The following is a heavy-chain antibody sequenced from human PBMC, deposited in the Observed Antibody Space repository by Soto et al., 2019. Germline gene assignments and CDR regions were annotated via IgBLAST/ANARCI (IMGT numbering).Heavy chain of an antibody. CDR2: ISGSGGST. Sequence: PGGSLRLSCAASGFTFSSYAMSWVRQAPGKGLEWVSAISGSGGSTYYADSVKGRFTISRDNSKNTLYLQMNSLRAEDTAVYYCAQCPILTGYYAPSLGYWGQGTLVTVSS. D-gene: IGHD3-9*01. V-gene: IGHV3-23*01. CDR3: AQCPILTGYYAPSLGY. CDR1: GFTFSSYA. J-gene: IGHJ4*02.